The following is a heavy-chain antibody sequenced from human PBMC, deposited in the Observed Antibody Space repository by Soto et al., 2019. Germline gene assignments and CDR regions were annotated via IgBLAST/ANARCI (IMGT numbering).Heavy chain of an antibody. CDR1: GDSVSSGDYY. CDR3: ARVPIDTYMIYWSDP. D-gene: IGHD3-16*01. V-gene: IGHV4-61*08. CDR2: IYFSGRT. J-gene: IGHJ5*02. Sequence: SETLSLTCTVSGDSVSSGDYYWTWIRQPPGKGLEWVGHIYFSGRTNYIPSLESRVTISLDTSKNQFSLKLTSVTAADTAVYYCARVPIDTYMIYWSDPWGQGTLVPVSS.